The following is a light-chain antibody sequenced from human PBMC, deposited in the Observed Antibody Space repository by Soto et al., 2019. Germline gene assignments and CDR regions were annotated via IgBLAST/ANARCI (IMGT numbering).Light chain of an antibody. CDR2: AAS. CDR3: QTYDKAPLT. V-gene: IGKV1-27*01. Sequence: DIQMTQSPSSLSASVGDRVTITCRASRGIYTHLAWYQQKPGNAPKLLIYAASTLQSGVPSRFGASGSGTDFILTISALQSEDVGTYFCQTYDKAPLTFGPGTRVDV. CDR1: RGIYTH. J-gene: IGKJ3*01.